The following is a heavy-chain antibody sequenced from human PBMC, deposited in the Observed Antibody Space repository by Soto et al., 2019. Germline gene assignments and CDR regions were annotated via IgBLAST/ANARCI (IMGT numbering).Heavy chain of an antibody. J-gene: IGHJ3*01. Sequence: QVQLVQSGAEVMKPGASVKVSCKASGYTLASYDINWVRQATGQGLEWMGWMNPNSGNTGYAQKFQGRVIMTRTTSSNTAYQERSNLRAEDTAVYYSARFLVVEACTKAVCQVGYSVSLWGQWT. CDR1: GYTLASYD. V-gene: IGHV1-8*01. CDR3: ARFLVVEACTKAVCQVGYSVSL. D-gene: IGHD2-8*01. CDR2: MNPNSGNT.